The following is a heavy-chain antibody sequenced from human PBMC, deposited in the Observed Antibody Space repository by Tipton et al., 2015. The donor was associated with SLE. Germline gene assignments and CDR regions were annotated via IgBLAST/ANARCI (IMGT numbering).Heavy chain of an antibody. CDR3: ARGGLTRGDGMDV. Sequence: GSLRLSCAASGFTFSSYWMSWVRQAPGKGLEWVANIKQDGNEKYFVDSLKGRFTISRDNAKNSLYLQMNSLRAEDTAVYYCARGGLTRGDGMDVWGQGTTVTVSS. J-gene: IGHJ6*02. CDR1: GFTFSSYW. V-gene: IGHV3-7*03. D-gene: IGHD3-9*01. CDR2: IKQDGNEK.